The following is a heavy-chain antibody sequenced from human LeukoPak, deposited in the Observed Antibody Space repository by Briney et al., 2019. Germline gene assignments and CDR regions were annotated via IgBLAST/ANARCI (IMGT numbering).Heavy chain of an antibody. CDR2: IYYSGST. CDR3: ASVLYYYDSSGSNYFDY. J-gene: IGHJ4*02. V-gene: IGHV4-39*07. CDR1: GGSISSGDYY. Sequence: SETLSLTCTVSGGSISSGDYYWSWIRQPPGKGLEWIGSIYYSGSTYYNPSLKSRVTISVDTSKNQFSLKLSSVTAADTAVYYCASVLYYYDSSGSNYFDYWGQGTLVTVSS. D-gene: IGHD3-22*01.